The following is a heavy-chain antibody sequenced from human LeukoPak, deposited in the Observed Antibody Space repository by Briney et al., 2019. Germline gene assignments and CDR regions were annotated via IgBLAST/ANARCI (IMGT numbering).Heavy chain of an antibody. Sequence: GGSLRLSCAASGFTFSSYAMSWVRQAPGKGLEWVSAFSGSGDSTYYPASVKGRFTISRDNSQNTLYLQMNSLRAEDTAVYYCAKDTCSGGSCYYTTDYWGQGTLVTVSS. CDR2: FSGSGDST. CDR1: GFTFSSYA. D-gene: IGHD2-15*01. CDR3: AKDTCSGGSCYYTTDY. J-gene: IGHJ4*02. V-gene: IGHV3-23*01.